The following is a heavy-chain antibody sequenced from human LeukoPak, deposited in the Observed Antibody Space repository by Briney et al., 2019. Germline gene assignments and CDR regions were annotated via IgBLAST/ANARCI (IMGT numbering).Heavy chain of an antibody. D-gene: IGHD5-18*01. CDR1: GGSVSSGSYY. J-gene: IGHJ4*02. CDR2: IYYSGST. CDR3: ASGLLYSYGANSDY. Sequence: TSETLSLTCTVSGGSVSSGSYYWSWIRQPPGKGLEWIGYIYYSGSTNYNPSLQSRVTISVDTSKNQFSLKLSSVTAADTAVYYCASGLLYSYGANSDYWGQGTLVTVSS. V-gene: IGHV4-61*01.